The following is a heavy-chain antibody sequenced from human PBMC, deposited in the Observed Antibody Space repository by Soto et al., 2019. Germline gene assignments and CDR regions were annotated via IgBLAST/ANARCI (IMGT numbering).Heavy chain of an antibody. J-gene: IGHJ6*02. CDR1: GFTFSSYA. CDR3: VKNIAVAGTYGMDV. CDR2: ISGSGGST. Sequence: EVQLLESGGGLVQPGGSLRLSSAASGFTFSSYAMSWVRQAPGKGLEWVSAISGSGGSTYYADSVKGRFTISRDNSKNTLYLQMNSLRAEDTAVYYCVKNIAVAGTYGMDVWDQGTTVTVSS. V-gene: IGHV3-23*01. D-gene: IGHD6-19*01.